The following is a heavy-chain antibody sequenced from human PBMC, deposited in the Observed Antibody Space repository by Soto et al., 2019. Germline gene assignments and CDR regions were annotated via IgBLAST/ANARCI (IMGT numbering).Heavy chain of an antibody. CDR2: IYPRDSDT. CDR1: NYRFSTYW. V-gene: IGHV5-51*01. J-gene: IGHJ4*02. D-gene: IGHD6-19*01. CDR3: ARPRGDPWLTYVDY. Sequence: GESLKISCVGFNYRFSTYWIGWVRQMPGRGLEWMGIIYPRDSDTRYSPSFQGRVTISADQSINTVYLHWNNLEASDTAMYYCARPRGDPWLTYVDYWGQGNPLTVSS.